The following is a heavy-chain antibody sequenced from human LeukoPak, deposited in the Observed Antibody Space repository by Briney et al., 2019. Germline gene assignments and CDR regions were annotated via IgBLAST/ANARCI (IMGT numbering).Heavy chain of an antibody. CDR2: INPSGGRT. CDR3: ATDRSYYGSETPDWFDP. Sequence: ASVTVSFKASGYTFTIYDMHWVRQAPGQGGEWMGIINPSGGRTSYAQKFQGRLTMTEDPPTHTAYLELSSLTSEHTDVYYCATDRSYYGSETPDWFDPWGQGTLVPVSS. CDR1: GYTFTIYD. D-gene: IGHD3-10*01. V-gene: IGHV1-46*01. J-gene: IGHJ5*02.